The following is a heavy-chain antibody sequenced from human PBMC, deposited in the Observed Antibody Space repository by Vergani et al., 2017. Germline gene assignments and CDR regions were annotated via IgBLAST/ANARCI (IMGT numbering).Heavy chain of an antibody. CDR2: ISWNSGSI. J-gene: IGHJ4*02. CDR3: AKADTATNRIFDY. CDR1: GFTFDDYA. D-gene: IGHD5-18*01. Sequence: EVQLVESGGGLVQPGRSLRLSCAASGFTFDDYAMHWVRQAPGKGLEWVSGISWNSGSIGYADSVTGRFTISRDNAKNSLYLQMNSLRAEDTALYYCAKADTATNRIFDYWGQGTLVTVSS. V-gene: IGHV3-9*01.